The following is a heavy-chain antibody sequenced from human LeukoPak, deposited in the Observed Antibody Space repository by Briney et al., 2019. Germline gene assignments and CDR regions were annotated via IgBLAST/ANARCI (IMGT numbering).Heavy chain of an antibody. CDR2: IYTSGST. CDR3: ARGDSIAAAGPGGNCFDP. CDR1: GGSISSYY. D-gene: IGHD6-13*01. Sequence: SETLSLTCTVSGGSISSYYWSWIRQPAGKGLEWIGRIYTSGSTNYNPSLKSRVTMSVDTSKNQFSLKLSSVTAADTAVYYCARGDSIAAAGPGGNCFDPGGQGTLVTVSS. J-gene: IGHJ5*02. V-gene: IGHV4-4*07.